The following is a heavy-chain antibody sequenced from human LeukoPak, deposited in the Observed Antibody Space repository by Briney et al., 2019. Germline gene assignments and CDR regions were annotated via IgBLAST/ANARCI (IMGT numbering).Heavy chain of an antibody. J-gene: IGHJ6*03. V-gene: IGHV3-74*01. CDR2: IIPDGSTT. D-gene: IGHD6-19*01. CDR3: ATFYAGYSSGWYQEGYYMDV. Sequence: GGSLRLSCAASGFTFSSYWMHWVRQAPGEGLVWVSRIIPDGSTTTYADSVKGRFTISRDNAKNSLYLQMNSLRAEDTAVYYCATFYAGYSSGWYQEGYYMDVWGKGTTVTVSS. CDR1: GFTFSSYW.